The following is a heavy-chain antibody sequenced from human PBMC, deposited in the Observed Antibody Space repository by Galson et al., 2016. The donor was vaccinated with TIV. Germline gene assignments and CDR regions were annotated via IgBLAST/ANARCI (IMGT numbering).Heavy chain of an antibody. Sequence: SLRLSCAASGFNFGHYAVNWFRQAPGKGLEWVGFITSKTYGATTEYAASVKGRFTISRDDSRNIAYLQMNSLKTEDTAVYYCTRTAMGSTRNAFDIWGQGTVVTVSS. V-gene: IGHV3-49*03. J-gene: IGHJ3*02. CDR1: GFNFGHYA. CDR2: ITSKTYGATT. CDR3: TRTAMGSTRNAFDI. D-gene: IGHD1-1*01.